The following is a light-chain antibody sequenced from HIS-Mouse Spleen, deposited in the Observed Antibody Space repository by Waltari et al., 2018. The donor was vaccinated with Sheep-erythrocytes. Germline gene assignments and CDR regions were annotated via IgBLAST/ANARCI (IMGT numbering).Light chain of an antibody. J-gene: IGLJ3*02. CDR3: AAWDDSLSGRV. CDR2: RNN. V-gene: IGLV1-47*01. CDR1: SANIGSNY. Sequence: QSVLTQPPSASGTPGQRVTILCSGSSANIGSNYVYCYQQLPGTAPNLLIYRNNQRPSGVPDRFSGSKSGTSASLAISGLRSEDEADYYCAAWDDSLSGRVFGGGTKLTVL.